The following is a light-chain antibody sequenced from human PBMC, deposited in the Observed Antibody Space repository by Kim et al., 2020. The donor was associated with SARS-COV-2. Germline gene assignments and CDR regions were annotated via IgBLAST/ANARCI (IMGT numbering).Light chain of an antibody. J-gene: IGLJ2*01. CDR3: VTWDDSLDSVL. CDR1: SSNIGNNH. CDR2: YND. V-gene: IGLV1-36*01. Sequence: QSVLTQPPSVSGAPRQRVTISCSGSSSNIGNNHVNWYQHLPGKAPKLLIYYNDLLSSGVSDRFSASKSGTSASLAISGLQSEDEAVYYCVTWDDSLDSVLFGGGTQLTVL.